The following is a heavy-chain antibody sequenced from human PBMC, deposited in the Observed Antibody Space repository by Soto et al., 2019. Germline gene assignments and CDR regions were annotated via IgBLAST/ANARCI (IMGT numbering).Heavy chain of an antibody. V-gene: IGHV3-21*06. CDR1: GFSFSDYS. D-gene: IGHD2-21*02. Sequence: GGSLRLSCTASGFSFSDYSFNWVRQAPGKGLEWVSSITHTGTNPYYADSVKGRFTISKDSADNSLILQMTSLRAEDTAVYHCARARGNDWYSDYWGQGTMVTVSS. CDR3: ARARGNDWYSDY. J-gene: IGHJ4*02. CDR2: ITHTGTNP.